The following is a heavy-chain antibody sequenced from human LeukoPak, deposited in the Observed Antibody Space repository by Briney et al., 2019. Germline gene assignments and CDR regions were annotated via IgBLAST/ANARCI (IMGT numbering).Heavy chain of an antibody. Sequence: AGGSLRLSCAASGFTFSNYEMNWVRQAPGKGLEWVSYISSSGSSIYYADSMKGRFTISRDNAKNSLYLQMNSLRAEDTALYYCARDSSGSIDYWGQGTLVTVSS. D-gene: IGHD3-22*01. J-gene: IGHJ4*02. CDR2: ISSSGSSI. V-gene: IGHV3-48*03. CDR1: GFTFSNYE. CDR3: ARDSSGSIDY.